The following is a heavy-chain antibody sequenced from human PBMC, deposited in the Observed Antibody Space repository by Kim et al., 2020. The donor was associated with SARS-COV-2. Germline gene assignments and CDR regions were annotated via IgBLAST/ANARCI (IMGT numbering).Heavy chain of an antibody. CDR3: TTDRSGYSYGLDYYYYYMDV. D-gene: IGHD5-18*01. Sequence: GGSLRLSCAASGFTFSNAWMSWVRQAPGKGLEWVGRIKSKTDGGTTDYAAPVKGRFTISRDDSKNTLYLQMNSLKTEDTAVYYCTTDRSGYSYGLDYYYYYMDVWGKGTTVTVSS. CDR2: IKSKTDGGTT. CDR1: GFTFSNAW. J-gene: IGHJ6*03. V-gene: IGHV3-15*01.